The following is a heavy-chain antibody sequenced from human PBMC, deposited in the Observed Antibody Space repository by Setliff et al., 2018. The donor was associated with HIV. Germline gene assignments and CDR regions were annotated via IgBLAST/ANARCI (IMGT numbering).Heavy chain of an antibody. Sequence: LRLSCAASGFSFNAYAMHWVRQSPGKGLEWVSGISSNTDNIYYADSVKGRFTISRDNANNSLFLEMNNLRPEDTALYYCVKDATVAARNYYRMDVWGKGTTVTVSS. J-gene: IGHJ6*04. D-gene: IGHD6-19*01. V-gene: IGHV3-9*01. CDR2: ISSNTDNI. CDR1: GFSFNAYA. CDR3: VKDATVAARNYYRMDV.